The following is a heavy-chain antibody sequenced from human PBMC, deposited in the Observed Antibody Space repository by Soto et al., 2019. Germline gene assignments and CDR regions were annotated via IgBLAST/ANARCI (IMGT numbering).Heavy chain of an antibody. J-gene: IGHJ3*02. CDR3: ARDRELGTRNDAFDI. Sequence: ASVKVSCKASGYTFTSYGISWVRQAPGQGLEWMGWISAYNGNTNYAQRLQGRVTMITDTSTSTAYMELKSLRYDDTAVYYCARDRELGTRNDAFDIWGQGTMVTVSS. D-gene: IGHD7-27*01. V-gene: IGHV1-18*01. CDR2: ISAYNGNT. CDR1: GYTFTSYG.